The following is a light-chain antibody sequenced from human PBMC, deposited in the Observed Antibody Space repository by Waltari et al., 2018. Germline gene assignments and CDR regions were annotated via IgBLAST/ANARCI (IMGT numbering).Light chain of an antibody. J-gene: IGLJ3*02. CDR2: EVD. CDR3: CSYAGSSSNWV. Sequence: HSALTQPASVSASPGQSIPISCAPTTAMLANNKLVSWYQRHPGKALKVIIYEVDKRPSGVSDRFSGSRSGNTASLTISGLQAEDEADYYCCSYAGSSSNWVFGGGTKVTVL. V-gene: IGLV2-23*02. CDR1: TAMLANNKL.